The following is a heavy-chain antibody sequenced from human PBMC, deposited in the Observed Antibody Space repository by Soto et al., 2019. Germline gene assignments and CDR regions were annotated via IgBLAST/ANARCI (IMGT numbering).Heavy chain of an antibody. V-gene: IGHV3-21*01. CDR3: SGWVVPAAISNSWFDP. J-gene: IGHJ5*02. Sequence: GGSLRLSCAASGFTFSSYSMNWVRQAPGKGLEWVSSISSSSSYIYYADSVKGRFTISRDNAKNSLYLQMNSLRAEDTAVYYCSGWVVPAAISNSWFDPWGQGTLVTVSS. CDR2: ISSSSSYI. CDR1: GFTFSSYS. D-gene: IGHD2-2*01.